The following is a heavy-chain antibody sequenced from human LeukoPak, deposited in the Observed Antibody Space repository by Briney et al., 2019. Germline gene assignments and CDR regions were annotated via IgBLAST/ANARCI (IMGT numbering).Heavy chain of an antibody. CDR3: ARHRVDSSSPRGMDV. D-gene: IGHD6-13*01. Sequence: GESLKISCKGSGYNFITYWIGWVRQMPGKGLEWMGIIYPANSDTRYSPSFQGQVTFSVDKSISTAYLQWSSLKASGTAMYYCARHRVDSSSPRGMDVWGQGTTVTVSS. CDR1: GYNFITYW. J-gene: IGHJ6*02. V-gene: IGHV5-51*01. CDR2: IYPANSDT.